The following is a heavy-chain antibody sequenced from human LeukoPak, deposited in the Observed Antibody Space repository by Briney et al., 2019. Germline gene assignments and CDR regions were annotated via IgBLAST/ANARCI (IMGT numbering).Heavy chain of an antibody. Sequence: GGSLRLSCAASGFTFSSYWMHWVRQTPGKGLVWVSRIKSDGSTIYADSVKGRFTISRDNSKNTLYLQMNSLRAEDTAVYYCAKHSSSWLSHFDYWGQGTLVTVSS. V-gene: IGHV3-74*01. J-gene: IGHJ4*02. CDR3: AKHSSSWLSHFDY. CDR1: GFTFSSYW. CDR2: IKSDGST. D-gene: IGHD6-13*01.